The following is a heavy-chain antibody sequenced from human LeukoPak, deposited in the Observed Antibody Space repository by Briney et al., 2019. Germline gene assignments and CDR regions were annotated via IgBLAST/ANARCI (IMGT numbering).Heavy chain of an antibody. D-gene: IGHD4-11*01. V-gene: IGHV3-33*01. CDR2: IWSDGTNK. Sequence: PRGSLRLSCAAAGFTFNHYGMHWVRQAPGKGLEWVSVIWSDGTNKYYAASVKGRFTISRDDFDKTVYLQMSSLRPDDTGDYYCARDAQRGFDYSNSLQYWGQGTPVTVST. J-gene: IGHJ4*02. CDR3: ARDAQRGFDYSNSLQY. CDR1: GFTFNHYG.